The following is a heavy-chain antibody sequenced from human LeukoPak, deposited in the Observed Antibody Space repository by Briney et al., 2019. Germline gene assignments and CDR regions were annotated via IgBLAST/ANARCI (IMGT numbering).Heavy chain of an antibody. Sequence: SETLSLTCTVSGGSISSYSWGWIRQPPGQGLEWIGYIYHTGSTNYNPSLRSRVTISLDTSKNHFSLKLNSVTAADTAVYYCARLYSSGWRYFDYWGQGTLVTVSS. V-gene: IGHV4-59*08. CDR1: GGSISSYS. CDR2: IYHTGST. CDR3: ARLYSSGWRYFDY. J-gene: IGHJ4*02. D-gene: IGHD6-19*01.